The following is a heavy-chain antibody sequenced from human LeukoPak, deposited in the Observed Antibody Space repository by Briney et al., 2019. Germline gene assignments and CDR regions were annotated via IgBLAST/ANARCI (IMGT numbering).Heavy chain of an antibody. CDR1: GFTFSNYG. CDR2: IWYDGSNK. J-gene: IGHJ4*02. CDR3: ARGSHLYVWGSYRRDYYFDY. D-gene: IGHD3-16*02. V-gene: IGHV3-33*01. Sequence: GSLRLSCAAAGFTFSNYGMHRVRQAPGKGLEWVAVIWYDGSNKYYADSVKGRFTISRDNSKNALYLQMNSLRAEDTAVYYCARGSHLYVWGSYRRDYYFDYWGQGTLVTVSS.